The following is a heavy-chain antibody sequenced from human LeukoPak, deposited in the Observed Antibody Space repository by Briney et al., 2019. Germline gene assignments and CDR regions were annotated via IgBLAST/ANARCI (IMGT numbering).Heavy chain of an antibody. CDR3: ARGPMIPQYFHY. J-gene: IGHJ1*01. V-gene: IGHV1-18*01. CDR1: GYTFSSYA. Sequence: ASVKVSCKASGYTFSSYAISWVRQAPGQGLEWMGWNSADNGNTNYAQKLRGRVTMTTDTSTSTAYMELGSLRSDDTALYYCARGPMIPQYFHYWGQGTLVTVSS. D-gene: IGHD3-16*01. CDR2: NSADNGNT.